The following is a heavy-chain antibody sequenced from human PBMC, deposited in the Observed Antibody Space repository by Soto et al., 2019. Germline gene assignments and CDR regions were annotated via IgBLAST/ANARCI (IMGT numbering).Heavy chain of an antibody. CDR3: AKGAVGVVAATVFDF. D-gene: IGHD2-15*01. J-gene: IGHJ3*01. Sequence: GGSLRLSCAASGFTFDDYAMHWVRQAPGKGLEWVSGISWNSGSIGYADSVKGRFTISRDNAKNSLYLQMNSLRAEDTALYYWAKGAVGVVAATVFDFGGKGKMVT. CDR2: ISWNSGSI. V-gene: IGHV3-9*01. CDR1: GFTFDDYA.